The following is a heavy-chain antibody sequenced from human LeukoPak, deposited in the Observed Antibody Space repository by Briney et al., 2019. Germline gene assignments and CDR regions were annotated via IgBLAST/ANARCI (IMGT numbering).Heavy chain of an antibody. CDR1: GGSISDYY. Sequence: SETLSLTCTVSGGSISDYYWNWVRQPPGKGLEWIGYIYYSGSTNYNPSLKSRVTISVDKSKNQFSLKLSSVTAANTAVYYCARGGRSGQLDFIDYWGQGTLVTVSS. CDR3: ARGGRSGQLDFIDY. J-gene: IGHJ4*02. CDR2: IYYSGST. D-gene: IGHD6-6*01. V-gene: IGHV4-59*12.